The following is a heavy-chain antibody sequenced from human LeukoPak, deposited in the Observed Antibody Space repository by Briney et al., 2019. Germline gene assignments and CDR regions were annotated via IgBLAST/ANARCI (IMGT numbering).Heavy chain of an antibody. D-gene: IGHD6-19*01. CDR1: GGSFSGYY. J-gene: IGHJ4*02. CDR2: INHNGST. CDR3: ARGRGWYKLNYYFDY. Sequence: SETLSLTCAVYGGSFSGYYWSWIRQPPGKGLEWIGEINHNGSTNYNPSLKSRVTISVDTSKNQFSLKLISVTAADTAVYYCARGRGWYKLNYYFDYWGQGTLVTVSS. V-gene: IGHV4-34*01.